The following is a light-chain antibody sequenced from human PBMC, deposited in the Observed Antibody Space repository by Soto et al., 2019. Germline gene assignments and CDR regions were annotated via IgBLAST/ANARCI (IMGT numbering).Light chain of an antibody. CDR3: CSYAGSTTQTYV. CDR1: HSDVGSYNL. J-gene: IGLJ1*01. V-gene: IGLV2-23*02. Sequence: GSPGQSITISCTGTHSDVGSYNLVSWYQQHPGKAPKVIIYEVSERPSGVSDRFSGSKSGNTASLMISGLQAEDEADYYCCSYAGSTTQTYVFGSGTKVTVL. CDR2: EVS.